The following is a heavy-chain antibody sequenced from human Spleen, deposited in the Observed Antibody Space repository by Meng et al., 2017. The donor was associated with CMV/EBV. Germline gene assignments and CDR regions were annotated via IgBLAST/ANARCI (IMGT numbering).Heavy chain of an antibody. J-gene: IGHJ4*02. CDR3: ARGVDSTGYYLGY. CDR2: IKQHGSEE. D-gene: IGHD3-9*01. V-gene: IGHV3-7*01. CDR1: GFIFSSYG. Sequence: GESLKISCAASGFIFSSYGMHWVRQAPGKGLEWVANIKQHGSEENYVDSVKGRFTISRDNAKNSLYLRMNSLRAGDTAVYYCARGVDSTGYYLGYWGQGTLVTVSS.